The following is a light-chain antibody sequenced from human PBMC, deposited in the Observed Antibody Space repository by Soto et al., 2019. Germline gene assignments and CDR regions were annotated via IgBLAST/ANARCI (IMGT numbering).Light chain of an antibody. CDR1: QSVSSN. V-gene: IGKV3-15*01. CDR3: QQYNNRPPWT. Sequence: EIVMTQSPATLSVSPGERATLSCRASQSVSSNLAWYQQKPGQAPRLLIYGASTRATGIPARFSGSGSGTEFTRTSSSRQSEDFAVYYCQQYNNRPPWTFGQGTKVEIK. CDR2: GAS. J-gene: IGKJ1*01.